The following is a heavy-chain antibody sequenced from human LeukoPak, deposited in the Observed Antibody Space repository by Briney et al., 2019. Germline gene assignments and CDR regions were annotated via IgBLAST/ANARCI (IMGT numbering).Heavy chain of an antibody. CDR3: ARVGPEAGGLPFDY. V-gene: IGHV4-59*11. D-gene: IGHD3-16*01. CDR1: GGSISSHY. J-gene: IGHJ4*02. Sequence: PSETLSLTCTVSGGSISSHYWSWIRQPPGKGLEWIGYIYYSGSTNYNPSLKSRVTISVDTSKNQFSLKLNSVTAADTAVYYCARVGPEAGGLPFDYWGQGTLVTVSS. CDR2: IYYSGST.